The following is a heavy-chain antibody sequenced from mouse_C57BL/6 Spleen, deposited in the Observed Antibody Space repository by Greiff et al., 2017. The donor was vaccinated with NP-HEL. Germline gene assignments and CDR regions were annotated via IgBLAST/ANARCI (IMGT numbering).Heavy chain of an antibody. J-gene: IGHJ3*01. CDR1: GYTFTSYW. CDR3: ARIIYYDYDGAWFAY. Sequence: QVQLQQPGAELVKPGASVKLSCKASGYTFTSYWMHWVKQRPGQGLEWIGMIHPNSGSTNYNEKFKSKATLTVDKSSSTAYMQLSSLTSEDSAVYYCARIIYYDYDGAWFAYWGQGTLVTVSA. V-gene: IGHV1-64*01. D-gene: IGHD2-4*01. CDR2: IHPNSGST.